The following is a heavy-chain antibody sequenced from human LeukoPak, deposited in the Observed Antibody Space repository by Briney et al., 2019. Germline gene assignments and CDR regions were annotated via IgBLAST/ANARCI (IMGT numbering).Heavy chain of an antibody. Sequence: GGSLRLSCAASGFTFSSYGIHWVRQAPGKGLEWVAVISYDGSNKYYADSVKGRFTISRDNSKNTLYLQMNSLRAEDTAVYYCAKEGVLEWLPQGWFDPWGQGTLVTVSS. V-gene: IGHV3-30*18. CDR3: AKEGVLEWLPQGWFDP. J-gene: IGHJ5*02. D-gene: IGHD3-3*01. CDR1: GFTFSSYG. CDR2: ISYDGSNK.